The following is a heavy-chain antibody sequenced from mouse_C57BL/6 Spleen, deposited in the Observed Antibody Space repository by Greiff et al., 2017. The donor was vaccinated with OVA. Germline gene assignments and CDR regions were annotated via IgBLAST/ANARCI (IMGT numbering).Heavy chain of an antibody. J-gene: IGHJ1*03. CDR3: ARGRLLPSYWYFDV. Sequence: QVQLKESGAELVRPGTSVKMSCKASGYAFTNYLIEWVKQRPGQGLEWIGVINPGSGGTNYNEKFKGKATLTADKSSSTAYMQLSSLTSEDSAVYFCARGRLLPSYWYFDVWGTGTTVTVSS. V-gene: IGHV1-54*01. CDR1: GYAFTNYL. CDR2: INPGSGGT. D-gene: IGHD2-3*01.